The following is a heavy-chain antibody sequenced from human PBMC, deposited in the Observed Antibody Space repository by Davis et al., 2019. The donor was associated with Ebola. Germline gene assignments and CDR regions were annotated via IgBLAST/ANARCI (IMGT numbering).Heavy chain of an antibody. CDR2: INPNSGGT. Sequence: ASVKVSCKASGYTFTSYGISWVRQAPGQGLEWMGWINPNSGGTNYAQKFQGRVTMTRDTSISTAYMELSRLRSDDTAVYYCASKGSSSPFDYWGQGTLVTVSS. J-gene: IGHJ4*02. CDR1: GYTFTSYG. V-gene: IGHV1-2*02. D-gene: IGHD6-13*01. CDR3: ASKGSSSPFDY.